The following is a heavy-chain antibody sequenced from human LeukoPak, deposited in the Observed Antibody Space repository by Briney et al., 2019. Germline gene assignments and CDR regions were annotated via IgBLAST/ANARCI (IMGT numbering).Heavy chain of an antibody. CDR2: ISSNGGST. J-gene: IGHJ6*02. V-gene: IGHV3-64D*06. Sequence: GGSLRLSCSASGFTFSSYAMHWVRQAPGKGLEYVSAISSNGGSTYYADSVKGRFTISRDNSKNTLYLQMSSLRAEDTAVYYCARANTPRRYYDFWSGYWVYYGMDVWGQGTTVTVSS. CDR3: ARANTPRRYYDFWSGYWVYYGMDV. CDR1: GFTFSSYA. D-gene: IGHD3-3*01.